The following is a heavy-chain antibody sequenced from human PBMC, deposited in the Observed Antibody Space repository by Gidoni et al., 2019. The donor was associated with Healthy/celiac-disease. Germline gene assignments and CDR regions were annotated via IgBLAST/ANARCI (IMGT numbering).Heavy chain of an antibody. Sequence: EVQLVASGGGLVQPGRSLRLSCTASGFPFGDYAMSWVRQAPGKELEWVGFIRSKAYGGTTEYAASVKGRFTISRDDSKSIAYLQMNSLKTEDTAVYYCTTTVVTREDYFDYWGQGTLVTVSS. CDR2: IRSKAYGGTT. V-gene: IGHV3-49*04. D-gene: IGHD4-17*01. J-gene: IGHJ4*02. CDR1: GFPFGDYA. CDR3: TTTVVTREDYFDY.